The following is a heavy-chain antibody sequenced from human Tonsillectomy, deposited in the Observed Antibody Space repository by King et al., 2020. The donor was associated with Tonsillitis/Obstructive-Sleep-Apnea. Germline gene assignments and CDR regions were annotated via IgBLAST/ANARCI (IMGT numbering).Heavy chain of an antibody. CDR1: GFSLRTYG. CDR3: ARDQLSSDNHADY. D-gene: IGHD2-15*01. CDR2: CWYDVTNK. Sequence: VQLVESGGGVVQPGNSLTISCASSGFSLRTYGMHCVRQAPGKGLEWVAGCWYDVTNKYFADSVKGRFTVSRDNSNNTLYLQMNSLSAEDTAVYYCARDQLSSDNHADYWGQGTLVTVSS. J-gene: IGHJ4*02. V-gene: IGHV3-33*01.